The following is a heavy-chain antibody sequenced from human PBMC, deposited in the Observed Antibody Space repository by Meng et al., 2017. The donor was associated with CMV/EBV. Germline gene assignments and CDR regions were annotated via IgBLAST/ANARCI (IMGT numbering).Heavy chain of an antibody. J-gene: IGHJ2*01. CDR2: ISSSGSTI. CDR3: ARVDSGSYSFDL. CDR1: GVTCSDYY. Sequence: SCAASGVTCSDYYMSWIRQAPGKGLEWVSYISSSGSTIYYADSVKGRFTISRDNAKNSLYLQMNSLRAEDTAVYYCARVDSGSYSFDLWGRGTLVTVSS. V-gene: IGHV3-11*01. D-gene: IGHD1-26*01.